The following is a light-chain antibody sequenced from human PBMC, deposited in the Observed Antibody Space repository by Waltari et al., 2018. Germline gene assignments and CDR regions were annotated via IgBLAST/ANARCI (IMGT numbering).Light chain of an antibody. CDR2: NDY. J-gene: IGLJ1*01. CDR1: PSHAGRDH. CDR3: AAWDVSLSRYV. V-gene: IGLV1-47*01. Sequence: QSVLTQPPSASGTPGQRVTIPCSGSPSHAGRDHVHWYQQLPGTAPKLLIYNDYQRPSGVPDRFSGSKSGTSASLAISGLRSEDEGDYYCAAWDVSLSRYVFGTGTQVTVL.